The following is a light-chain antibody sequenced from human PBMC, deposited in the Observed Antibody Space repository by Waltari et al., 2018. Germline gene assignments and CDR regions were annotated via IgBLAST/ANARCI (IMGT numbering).Light chain of an antibody. CDR1: SGHSGHA. CDR3: QTWGTGLQVI. V-gene: IGLV4-69*01. J-gene: IGLJ2*01. Sequence: QLVLTQSPSASASLGASVRLTSTLSSGHSGHAIAWPPPQPEKGPRCLMKRNSDGSYNRGDEIPDRFSGSSSGAERYLTISGLQSEDEADYYCQTWGTGLQVIFGGGTKLTVL. CDR2: RNSDGSY.